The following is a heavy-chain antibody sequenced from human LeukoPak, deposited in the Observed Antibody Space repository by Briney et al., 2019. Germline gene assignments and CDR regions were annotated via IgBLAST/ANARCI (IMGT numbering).Heavy chain of an antibody. D-gene: IGHD1-1*01. J-gene: IGHJ4*02. CDR2: ISYDGSNK. Sequence: PGRSLRLSCAASGFTFSSYGMHWVRQAPGKGLEWVAVISYDGSNKYYADSVKGRFTISRDESENSLLLQMNSLKTEDTAVYYCARGYNSFDSWGQGTLVTVSS. V-gene: IGHV3-30*03. CDR3: ARGYNSFDS. CDR1: GFTFSSYG.